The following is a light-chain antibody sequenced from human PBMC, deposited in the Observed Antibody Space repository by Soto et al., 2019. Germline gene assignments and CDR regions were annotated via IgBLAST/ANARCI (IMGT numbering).Light chain of an antibody. CDR1: SSNIGTNSG. J-gene: IGLJ2*01. CDR2: DSF. Sequence: QSVLTQPPSVSGAPGQRVTISCIGSSSNIGTNSGVHWYQQLPGTATKLVIFDSFIRPSGVPDRFSGSKSGISASLAITGLQAEDEADYYCQAYDSSLSAVVFGGGTKLTVL. CDR3: QAYDSSLSAVV. V-gene: IGLV1-40*01.